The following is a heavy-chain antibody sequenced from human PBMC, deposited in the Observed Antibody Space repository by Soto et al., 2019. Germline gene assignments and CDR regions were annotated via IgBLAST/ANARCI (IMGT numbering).Heavy chain of an antibody. CDR2: IYSGGST. CDR1: GFTVSSNY. Sequence: EVQLVESGGGLVQPGGSLRLSCAASGFTVSSNYMSWVRQAPGKGLEWVSVIYSGGSTYYADSVKGRFTISRHNSKNTLYLQMNSLRAEDTAVYYCARLSRIAMAVFDYWSQGTLVTVSS. D-gene: IGHD6-19*01. J-gene: IGHJ4*02. CDR3: ARLSRIAMAVFDY. V-gene: IGHV3-53*04.